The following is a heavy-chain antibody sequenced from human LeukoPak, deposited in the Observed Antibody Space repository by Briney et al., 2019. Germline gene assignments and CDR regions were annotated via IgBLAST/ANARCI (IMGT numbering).Heavy chain of an antibody. CDR1: GVSISSGGYS. D-gene: IGHD2-2*02. CDR2: IYHSGST. Sequence: PSETLSLTCAVSGVSISSGGYSWRWIRQPPGKGLEWIGYIYHSGSTYYNPSLKSRVTISVDRSKNQFSLKLSSVTAADTAVYYCARGLYSPYFDYWGQGTLVTVSS. V-gene: IGHV4-30-2*01. J-gene: IGHJ4*02. CDR3: ARGLYSPYFDY.